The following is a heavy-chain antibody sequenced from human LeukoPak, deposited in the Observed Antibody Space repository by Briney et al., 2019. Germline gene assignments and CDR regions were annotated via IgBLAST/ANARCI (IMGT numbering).Heavy chain of an antibody. J-gene: IGHJ5*02. CDR2: IYTSGST. CDR3: ARDRYCSGASCPPGWFDP. V-gene: IGHV4-4*07. D-gene: IGHD2-15*01. CDR1: GGSISSYY. Sequence: SETLSLTCTVSGGSISSYYWSWIRQPAGKGLEWIGRIYTSGSTNYNPSLKSRVTMSVDTSKNQFSLKLSSVTAADTAVYYCARDRYCSGASCPPGWFDPWGQGTLVTVSS.